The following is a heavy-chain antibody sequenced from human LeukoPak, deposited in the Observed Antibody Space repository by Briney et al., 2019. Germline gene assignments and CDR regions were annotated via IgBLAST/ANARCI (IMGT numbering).Heavy chain of an antibody. V-gene: IGHV4-31*03. CDR3: ARHLGSGIVVVPAALWAFDI. Sequence: PSQTLSLTCTVSGGSISSGGYYWSWIRQHPGKGLEWIGYIYYSGSTYYNPSLKSRVTISVDTSKNQFSLKLSSVTAADTAVYYCARHLGSGIVVVPAALWAFDIWGQGTMVTVSS. CDR1: GGSISSGGYY. CDR2: IYYSGST. D-gene: IGHD2-2*01. J-gene: IGHJ3*02.